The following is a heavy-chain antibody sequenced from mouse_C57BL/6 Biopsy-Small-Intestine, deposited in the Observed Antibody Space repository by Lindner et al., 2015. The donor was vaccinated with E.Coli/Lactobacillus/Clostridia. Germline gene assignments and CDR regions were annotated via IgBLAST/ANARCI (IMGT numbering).Heavy chain of an antibody. D-gene: IGHD2-3*01. CDR1: GYSFTGYY. Sequence: VQLQESGPELVKPGASVKISCKASGYSFTGYYMHWVKQSHGNVLDWIGFIYPNNGISSYSQKFKGRATLTVDKYSNTAYMEFRSLTSADSAVYYCARGGYDGSSHFDYWGQGTALTVSS. V-gene: IGHV1-31*01. CDR3: ARGGYDGSSHFDY. CDR2: IYPNNGIS. J-gene: IGHJ2*01.